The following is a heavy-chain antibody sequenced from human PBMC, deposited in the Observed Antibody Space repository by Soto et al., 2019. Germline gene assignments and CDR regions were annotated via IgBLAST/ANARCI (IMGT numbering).Heavy chain of an antibody. D-gene: IGHD6-19*01. CDR1: GFTFDDYA. CDR2: ISWDSGSI. J-gene: IGHJ6*02. Sequence: EVQLVESGGGLVQPGRSLRLSCAASGFTFDDYAMHWVRQAPGKGLEWVSRISWDSGSIGYADSVKGRFTISRDNAKNSLYLQMNSLRPEDTALYYCAKDKGQWLAPYYYGMDVWGQGTTVTVS. V-gene: IGHV3-9*01. CDR3: AKDKGQWLAPYYYGMDV.